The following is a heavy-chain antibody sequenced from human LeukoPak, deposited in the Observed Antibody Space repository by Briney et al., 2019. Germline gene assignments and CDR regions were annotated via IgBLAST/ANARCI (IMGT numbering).Heavy chain of an antibody. CDR1: GFTFSTNS. CDR2: ISSSGSTI. V-gene: IGHV3-48*04. CDR3: ASDKNYYDSSGYYRSVDY. J-gene: IGHJ4*02. D-gene: IGHD3-22*01. Sequence: GGSLRLSCSASGFTFSTNSMNWVRQAPGKGLEWVSYISSSGSTIYYADCVKGRFTISRDNAKNSLYLQMNSLRAEDTAVYYCASDKNYYDSSGYYRSVDYWGQGTLVTVSS.